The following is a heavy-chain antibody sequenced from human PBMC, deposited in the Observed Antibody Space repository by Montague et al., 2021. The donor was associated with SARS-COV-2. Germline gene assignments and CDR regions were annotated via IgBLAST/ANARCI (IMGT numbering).Heavy chain of an antibody. Sequence: SETLSLTCVVYGGSFSGYYRSWICQPPGKGLEWIGEINHSGSTNYNPSLKSRVTISVDTSKKQFSLRLNSVTAADTAVYYCARGGGYSYGALDYWGQGTLVPVSS. J-gene: IGHJ4*02. V-gene: IGHV4-34*01. D-gene: IGHD5-18*01. CDR2: INHSGST. CDR3: ARGGGYSYGALDY. CDR1: GGSFSGYY.